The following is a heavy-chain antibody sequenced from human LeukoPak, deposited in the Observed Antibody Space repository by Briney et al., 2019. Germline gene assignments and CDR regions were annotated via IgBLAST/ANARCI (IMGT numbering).Heavy chain of an antibody. Sequence: GGSLRLSXAASGFTFSSYWMSWVRQAPGKGLEWVANVKQDGSEKYYVDSVKGRFTISRDNSRNTLYVQMNSLRDEDTAIYYCAKDRDGGNFYSDYWGQGILVTVSS. V-gene: IGHV3-7*01. CDR3: AKDRDGGNFYSDY. D-gene: IGHD4-23*01. CDR2: VKQDGSEK. CDR1: GFTFSSYW. J-gene: IGHJ4*02.